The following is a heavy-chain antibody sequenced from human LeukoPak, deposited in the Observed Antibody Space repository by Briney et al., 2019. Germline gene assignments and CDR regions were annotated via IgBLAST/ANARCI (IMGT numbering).Heavy chain of an antibody. CDR3: ARDRTYYYDSSGYYHPTY. CDR2: IWYDGSNK. CDR1: GFTFSSYG. Sequence: PGRSLRLSCAASGFTFSSYGMHWVRQAPGKGLEWVAVIWYDGSNKYYADSVKGRFTISRDNSKNTLYLQMNSLRAEDTAVYYCARDRTYYYDSSGYYHPTYWGQGTLVTVSS. D-gene: IGHD3-22*01. J-gene: IGHJ4*02. V-gene: IGHV3-33*01.